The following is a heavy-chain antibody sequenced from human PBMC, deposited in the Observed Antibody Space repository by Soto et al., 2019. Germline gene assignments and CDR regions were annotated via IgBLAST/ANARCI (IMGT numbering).Heavy chain of an antibody. Sequence: SETLSLTCAVYGGSFSGYYWSWIRQPPGKGLEWIGEINHSGSTNYNPSLKSRVTISVDTSKNQFSLKLSSVTAADTAVYYCAAGDRSYYYYGMDVWGQETTVTVSS. CDR2: INHSGST. D-gene: IGHD3-10*01. J-gene: IGHJ6*02. CDR3: AAGDRSYYYYGMDV. V-gene: IGHV4-34*01. CDR1: GGSFSGYY.